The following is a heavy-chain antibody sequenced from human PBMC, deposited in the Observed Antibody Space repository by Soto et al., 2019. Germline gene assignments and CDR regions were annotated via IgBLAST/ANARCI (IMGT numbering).Heavy chain of an antibody. J-gene: IGHJ4*02. CDR3: ARLQREYYFDY. Sequence: PSETLSLTCTVSSASINLNNYYWGWVRQPPGKGLEWIGSIYFSGSTYYNPSLKSRVTISLDTSKNQFSLRLSSVTAADTAVYYCARLQREYYFDYWGPGTLVTVSS. V-gene: IGHV4-39*01. CDR1: SASINLNNYY. CDR2: IYFSGST.